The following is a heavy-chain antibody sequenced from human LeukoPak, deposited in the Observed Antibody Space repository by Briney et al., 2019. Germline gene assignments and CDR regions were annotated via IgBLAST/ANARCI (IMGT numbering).Heavy chain of an antibody. D-gene: IGHD3-3*01. V-gene: IGHV1-18*01. CDR1: GYTFTSYG. CDR3: ARVFGDVYYDFWSGTDY. Sequence: ASVKVSCKASGYTFTSYGISWVRQAPGQGLEWMGWISAYNGNINYTQKLQGRVTMTTDTSTSTAYMELRSLRSDDTAVYYCARVFGDVYYDFWSGTDYWGQGTLVTVSS. J-gene: IGHJ4*02. CDR2: ISAYNGNI.